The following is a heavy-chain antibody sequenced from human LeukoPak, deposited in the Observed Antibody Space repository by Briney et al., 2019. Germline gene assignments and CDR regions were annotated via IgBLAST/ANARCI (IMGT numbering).Heavy chain of an antibody. V-gene: IGHV4-59*08. CDR1: GGSISRYY. D-gene: IGHD3-22*01. CDR3: ARHLYESRGQTSFDY. J-gene: IGHJ4*02. Sequence: KPSETLSLTCTVSGGSISRYYWSWIRQPPWKGLEWIGYISYSGSTNYNPSLKSRVTISVDTSKNQFSLKLSSVTAADTAMYYCARHLYESRGQTSFDYWGQGTLVTVSS. CDR2: ISYSGST.